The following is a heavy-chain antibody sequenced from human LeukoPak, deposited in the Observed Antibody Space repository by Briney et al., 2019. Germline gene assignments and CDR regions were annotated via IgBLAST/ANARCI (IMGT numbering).Heavy chain of an antibody. V-gene: IGHV1-18*01. D-gene: IGHD3-22*01. Sequence: ASVKVSCKASGYTFTSYGISWVRQAPGQGLEWMGWISAYNGNTNYAQKLQGRVTMTTDTSTSTAYMELRSLRYDDTAVYYCARCAYYYDSSGYCPFDPWGQGALVTVSS. CDR3: ARCAYYYDSSGYCPFDP. J-gene: IGHJ5*02. CDR2: ISAYNGNT. CDR1: GYTFTSYG.